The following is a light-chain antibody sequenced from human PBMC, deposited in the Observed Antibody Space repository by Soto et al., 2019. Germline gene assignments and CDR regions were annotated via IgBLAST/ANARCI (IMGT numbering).Light chain of an antibody. CDR1: QSVSSNY. V-gene: IGKV3-20*01. CDR3: QQYGRSPFT. CDR2: DAS. J-gene: IGKJ3*01. Sequence: EIVLTQSPGTLSLSRGERATLSCRASQSVSSNYLAWYQRKPGQTPRLLIYDASSRATGIPDRFSGSGSGADLTLTISRLEPEDFAVYYCQQYGRSPFTFGPGTKVDI.